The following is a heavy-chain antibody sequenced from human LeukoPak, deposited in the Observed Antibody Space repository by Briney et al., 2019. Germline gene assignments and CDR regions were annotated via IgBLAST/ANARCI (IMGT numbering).Heavy chain of an antibody. D-gene: IGHD2-2*02. V-gene: IGHV3-23*01. J-gene: IGHJ6*02. CDR3: AKAVSCSSTSCYRSYGMDV. CDR2: ISGSGGST. Sequence: GGSLRLSCAASGFTFSSYGMSWVRQAPGKGLEWVAGISGSGGSTYYADSVKGRFTISRDNSKNTLYLQMNSLRAEDTAVYYCAKAVSCSSTSCYRSYGMDVWGQGTTVTVSS. CDR1: GFTFSSYG.